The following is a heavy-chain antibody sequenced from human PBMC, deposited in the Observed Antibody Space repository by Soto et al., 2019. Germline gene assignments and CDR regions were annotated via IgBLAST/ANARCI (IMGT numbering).Heavy chain of an antibody. Sequence: PSKTLSLTCTVSGGSISNAAYSWSWIRQPPGKGLEWIGYIYPSGMPFYNPSLRSRVTISIDRSNDQFSLNLKSVTAADTAVYYCARERGGYGLFDSWGQGTLVTVSS. V-gene: IGHV4-30-2*01. CDR2: IYPSGMP. CDR1: GGSISNAAYS. D-gene: IGHD5-18*01. J-gene: IGHJ4*02. CDR3: ARERGGYGLFDS.